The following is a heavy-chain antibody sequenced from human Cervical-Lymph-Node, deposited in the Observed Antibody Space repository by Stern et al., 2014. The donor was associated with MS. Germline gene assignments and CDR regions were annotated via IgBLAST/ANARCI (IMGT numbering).Heavy chain of an antibody. CDR3: ARDRGPGYSSYGSPYFDS. CDR2: ISSSSSAI. J-gene: IGHJ4*02. Sequence: VQLVESGGGLGQPGGSLRLSCAASGFIFSGYSMNWVRQAPGKGLEWVSYISSSSSAIYYADSVKGRFTISRDNAKNSLYLPMSSLRAEDTAVYYCARDRGPGYSSYGSPYFDSWGQGTLVTVSS. V-gene: IGHV3-48*01. CDR1: GFIFSGYS. D-gene: IGHD6-13*01.